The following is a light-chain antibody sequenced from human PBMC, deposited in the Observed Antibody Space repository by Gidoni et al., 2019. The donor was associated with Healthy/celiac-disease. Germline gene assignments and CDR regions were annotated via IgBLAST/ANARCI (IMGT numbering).Light chain of an antibody. Sequence: DIEMTQSPSTLSASVGDRVTITCQASQSISSWLAWYKQKPGKAPKLLIYDASSLESGVPSRFRGSGSGTSFSLTISCLLPEDFAIYYCQQYDSYRTFGQGTKVEIK. CDR1: QSISSW. CDR3: QQYDSYRT. CDR2: DAS. V-gene: IGKV1-5*01. J-gene: IGKJ1*01.